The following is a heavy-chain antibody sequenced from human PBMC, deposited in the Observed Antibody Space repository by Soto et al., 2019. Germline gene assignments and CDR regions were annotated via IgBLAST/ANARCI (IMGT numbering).Heavy chain of an antibody. CDR2: IFHDGTA. CDR1: GVSLTSGNW. Sequence: XATLSLTFAVSGVSLTSGNWWTWVRQSPQRGLEYIGEIFHDGTANYYPSFERRVAMSVDTSRNQFSLKLTSVTAADTAVYFCARLVYDTRLNYMYFDFCGPRTLVTVSS. V-gene: IGHV4-4*01. CDR3: ARLVYDTRLNYMYFDF. J-gene: IGHJ4*02. D-gene: IGHD3-10*01.